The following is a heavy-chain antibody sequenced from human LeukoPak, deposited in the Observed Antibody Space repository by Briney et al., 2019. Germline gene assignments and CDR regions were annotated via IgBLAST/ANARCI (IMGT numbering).Heavy chain of an antibody. CDR2: ISWNSGSI. V-gene: IGHV3-9*01. CDR1: GFTFDDYA. J-gene: IGHJ4*02. D-gene: IGHD6-19*01. Sequence: GRSLRLSCAASGFTFDDYAMHWVRQAPGKGLEWVSGISWNSGSIGYADSVKGRFTISRDNAKNTLYLQMNSLRAEDTAVYYCAKDAFSSAVAGTLDYWGQGTLVTVSS. CDR3: AKDAFSSAVAGTLDY.